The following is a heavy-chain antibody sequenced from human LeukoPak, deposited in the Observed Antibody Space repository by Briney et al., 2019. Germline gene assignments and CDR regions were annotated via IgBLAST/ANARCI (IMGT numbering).Heavy chain of an antibody. CDR1: GGSISSGGYY. V-gene: IGHV4-30-4*01. CDR2: IYYSGST. Sequence: SETLSLTCTVSGGSISSGGYYWSWIRQPPGKGLEWIGYIYYSGSTYYNPSLKSRVTISVDTSKNQFSLKLSSVTAADTAVYYCARVVQRWYYYYYYGMDVWGQGTTVTVSS. J-gene: IGHJ6*02. D-gene: IGHD2-2*01. CDR3: ARVVQRWYYYYYYGMDV.